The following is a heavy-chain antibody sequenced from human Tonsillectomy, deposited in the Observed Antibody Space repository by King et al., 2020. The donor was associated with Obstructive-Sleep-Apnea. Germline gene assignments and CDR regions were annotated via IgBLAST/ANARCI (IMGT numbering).Heavy chain of an antibody. CDR3: AKAIAVAGMVAMDY. D-gene: IGHD6-19*01. J-gene: IGHJ4*02. Sequence: VQLVESGGGLVQPGRSLRLSCAASGFTFDDYAMHWVRQVPGKGLEWVSGISWNSVSIAYADSVKGRFTISRDNAKNSLYLQMNSLRVEDTALYYCAKAIAVAGMVAMDYWGQGTLVTVSS. V-gene: IGHV3-9*01. CDR1: GFTFDDYA. CDR2: ISWNSVSI.